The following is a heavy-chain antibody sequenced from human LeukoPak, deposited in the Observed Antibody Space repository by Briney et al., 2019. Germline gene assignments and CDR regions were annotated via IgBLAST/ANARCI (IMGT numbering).Heavy chain of an antibody. V-gene: IGHV4-61*01. J-gene: IGHJ5*02. CDR3: ARGRRSIVVVPAASPFDP. D-gene: IGHD2-2*01. CDR2: IYYSGST. Sequence: PSETLSLTCTVSGGSVSSGSYYWSWIRQPPGKGLEWIGYIYYSGSTNYNPSLKSRVTISVDTSKNQFSLKLSSVTAADTAVYYCARGRRSIVVVPAASPFDPWGQGTLVTVSP. CDR1: GGSVSSGSYY.